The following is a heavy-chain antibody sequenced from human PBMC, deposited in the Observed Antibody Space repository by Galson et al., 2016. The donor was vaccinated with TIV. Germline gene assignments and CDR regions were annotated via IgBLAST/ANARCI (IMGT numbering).Heavy chain of an antibody. CDR3: AKDNRPDASMDYFYYSGMDV. V-gene: IGHV3-48*03. Sequence: SLRLSCAASGFTFSSYEMNWVRQAPGKGLEWVSYIMESGRYTYYADAVKGRFSISRDSAKKSLYLQMNSLRPEDTALYYCAKDNRPDASMDYFYYSGMDVWGQGTAVTVSS. J-gene: IGHJ6*02. CDR2: IMESGRYT. D-gene: IGHD5-18*01. CDR1: GFTFSSYE.